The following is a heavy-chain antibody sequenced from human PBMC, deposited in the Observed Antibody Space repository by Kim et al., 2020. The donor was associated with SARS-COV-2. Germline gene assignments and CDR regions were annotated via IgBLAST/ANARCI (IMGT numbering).Heavy chain of an antibody. D-gene: IGHD6-13*01. V-gene: IGHV3-21*01. CDR1: GFTFSSYS. CDR2: ISSSSSYI. J-gene: IGHJ6*02. Sequence: GGSLRLSCAASGFTFSSYSMNWVRQAPGKGLEWVSSISSSSSYIYYADSVKGRFTISRDNAKNSLYLQMNSLRAEDTAVYYCARGALAAAGSRTKSYYYGMDVWGQGTTVTVSS. CDR3: ARGALAAAGSRTKSYYYGMDV.